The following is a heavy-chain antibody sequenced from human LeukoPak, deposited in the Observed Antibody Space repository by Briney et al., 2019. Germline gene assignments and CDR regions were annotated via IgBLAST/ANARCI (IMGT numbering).Heavy chain of an antibody. Sequence: GWALRLSCPPSGFTFSRYAMRWVRQPPARGREWVSSISGGSTYYADSVKGRFTISRDNSKNTLYLQMNSLRAEDTAVYYCAKEQAAVATHGFDIWGQGTMVTVSS. D-gene: IGHD6-19*01. V-gene: IGHV3-23*01. CDR2: ISGGST. CDR1: GFTFSRYA. J-gene: IGHJ3*02. CDR3: AKEQAAVATHGFDI.